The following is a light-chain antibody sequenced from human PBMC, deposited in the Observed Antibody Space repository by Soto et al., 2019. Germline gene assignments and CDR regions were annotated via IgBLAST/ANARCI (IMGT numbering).Light chain of an antibody. J-gene: IGKJ1*01. CDR3: QQSYIAPWT. V-gene: IGKV1-39*01. CDR2: AAS. CDR1: QSISTY. Sequence: DIQMTQSPSSLSASVGDRVIVTCRASQSISTYLNWYQQKPGKVPRLLIYAASSLQSGVPSRFSGSGSGTDFTLTISSLQPEDFATYYCQQSYIAPWTFGQGTKVDIK.